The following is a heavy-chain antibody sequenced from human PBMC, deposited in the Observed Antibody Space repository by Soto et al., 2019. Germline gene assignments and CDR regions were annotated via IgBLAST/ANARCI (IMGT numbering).Heavy chain of an antibody. V-gene: IGHV3-21*01. Sequence: KSGGSLRLSCAVSGFTFSSYSMNWVRQAPGKGLEWVSSISSSSSYIYYPDSVKGRFTISRDNAKNSLYLQMNSLRAEDTAVYYCARDIRGGLVYWGQGTLVAVSS. CDR1: GFTFSSYS. D-gene: IGHD3-16*01. CDR2: ISSSSSYI. J-gene: IGHJ4*02. CDR3: ARDIRGGLVY.